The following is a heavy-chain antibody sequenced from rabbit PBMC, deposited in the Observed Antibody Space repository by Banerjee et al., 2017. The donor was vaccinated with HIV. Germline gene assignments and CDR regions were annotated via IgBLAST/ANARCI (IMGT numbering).Heavy chain of an antibody. Sequence: QEQLVESGGGLVQPEGSLTLTCTASGFSFSSSYDMCWVRQAPGKGLEWIACIYTGSSGTTYYASWAKGRFTISKTSSTTVTLQMTSLTAADTATYFCARDPYAVSNAYLTLWGPGTLVTVS. CDR2: IYTGSSGTT. V-gene: IGHV1S45*01. D-gene: IGHD4-2*01. CDR3: ARDPYAVSNAYLTL. J-gene: IGHJ4*01. CDR1: GFSFSSSYD.